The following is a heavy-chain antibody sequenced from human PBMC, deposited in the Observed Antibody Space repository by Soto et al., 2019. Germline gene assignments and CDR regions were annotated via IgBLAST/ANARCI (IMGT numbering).Heavy chain of an antibody. J-gene: IGHJ4*02. Sequence: QVQLVESGGGLVKPGGSLGLSCAASGFTFSDYYMGWFRQAPGKGLEWVSYISSSGRYTNYADSVRGRFTISRDNAKKSLYLQMNSLRAEDTAMYYCARDPDEWLAWSDLDYWGQGTLVTVSS. CDR2: ISSSGRYT. D-gene: IGHD6-19*01. CDR1: GFTFSDYY. V-gene: IGHV3-11*06. CDR3: ARDPDEWLAWSDLDY.